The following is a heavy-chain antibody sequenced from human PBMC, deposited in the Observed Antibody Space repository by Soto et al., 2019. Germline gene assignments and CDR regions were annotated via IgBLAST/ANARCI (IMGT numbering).Heavy chain of an antibody. CDR2: ISHRENT. Sequence: SETLSLTCTVSGASISYGGFSWSWIRQSPGKGLEWIDYISHRENTYFHPSFKSRLTMSIDRSRNQFSLNLSSVTAADRAVYYCVRGGGYDPFDYWGQGVLVTVSS. V-gene: IGHV4-30-2*06. D-gene: IGHD5-12*01. CDR3: VRGGGYDPFDY. J-gene: IGHJ4*02. CDR1: GASISYGGFS.